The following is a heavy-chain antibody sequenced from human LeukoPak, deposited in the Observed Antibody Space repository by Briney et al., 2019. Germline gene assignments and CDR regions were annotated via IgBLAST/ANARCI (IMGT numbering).Heavy chain of an antibody. CDR2: IYTSGST. D-gene: IGHD3-3*01. CDR3: ARGPGRIFGVVTDIIYTYYYYMDV. V-gene: IGHV4-4*07. Sequence: PSETLSLTCTASGGSLSSHYWSWIRQPAGKGLEWIGRIYTSGSTNYNPSLKSRVSMSVDTSKIQFSLELSSVTAAEAAVYYCARGPGRIFGVVTDIIYTYYYYMDVWGKGTTVTVSS. CDR1: GGSLSSHY. J-gene: IGHJ6*03.